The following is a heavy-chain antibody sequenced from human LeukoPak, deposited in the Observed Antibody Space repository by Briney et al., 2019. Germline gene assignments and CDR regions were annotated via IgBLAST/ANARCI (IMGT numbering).Heavy chain of an antibody. D-gene: IGHD2-2*01. J-gene: IGHJ6*03. CDR2: IYSGGST. Sequence: GGSLRLSCAASGFTVSSNYMSWVRQAPGKGLEWVSVIYSGGSTYYADSVKGRFTISRDNSKNTLYLQMNSLRAEDTAVYYCARDEVDCSSTSCPLGRAYYYYYMDVWGKGTTVTVSS. CDR3: ARDEVDCSSTSCPLGRAYYYYYMDV. CDR1: GFTVSSNY. V-gene: IGHV3-53*01.